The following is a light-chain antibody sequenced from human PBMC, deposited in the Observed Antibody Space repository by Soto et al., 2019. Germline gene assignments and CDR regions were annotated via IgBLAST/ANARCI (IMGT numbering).Light chain of an antibody. J-gene: IGKJ1*01. CDR1: QSISNW. CDR3: QQYNSYS. Sequence: VRMHPYPSTLPAPVGDRVPIICRASQSISNWLAWYQQKPGTAPKVLIYHASNLQSGVPSRFSGSGSGTEFTLTISSLQPDDFATYYCQQYNSYSFGQGTKVAIK. V-gene: IGKV1-5*02. CDR2: HAS.